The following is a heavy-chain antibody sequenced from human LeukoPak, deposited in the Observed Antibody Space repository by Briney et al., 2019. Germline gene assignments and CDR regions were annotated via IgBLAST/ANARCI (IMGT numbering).Heavy chain of an antibody. Sequence: SQTLSLTCTVSGGSISSGTFFWTWIRQHPGKGLEWIAYVHHSGATYPNPSLQSRITIPVETSKNQFSLKLSSATAADTAVYYCARLNPSSALSYYLDSWGRGTLVTVSS. CDR2: VHHSGAT. V-gene: IGHV4-31*03. J-gene: IGHJ4*02. CDR3: ARLNPSSALSYYLDS. CDR1: GGSISSGTFF.